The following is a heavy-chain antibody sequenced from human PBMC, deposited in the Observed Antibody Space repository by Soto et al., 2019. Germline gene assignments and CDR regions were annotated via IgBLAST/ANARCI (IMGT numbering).Heavy chain of an antibody. CDR3: AKGSRMWTPDY. Sequence: VQLVQSGAEVKKPGASVKVFCKASGYTFTDPAIHWVRQAPGQSLEWLGWIAPGNGNTKYSQNFQGRVTITRDTSATTAYMELSSLRSEDTAVYYCAKGSRMWTPDYWGQGTLVTVSS. CDR2: IAPGNGNT. D-gene: IGHD2-21*01. V-gene: IGHV1-3*01. J-gene: IGHJ4*02. CDR1: GYTFTDPA.